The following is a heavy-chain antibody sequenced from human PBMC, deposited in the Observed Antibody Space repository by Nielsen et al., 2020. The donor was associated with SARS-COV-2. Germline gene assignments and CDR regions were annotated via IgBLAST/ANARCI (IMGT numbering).Heavy chain of an antibody. J-gene: IGHJ4*02. V-gene: IGHV1-69*04. CDR3: AREGIPDSAAWTTVDY. Sequence: WVRQAPGQGLEWMGRIIPLLDMPTYAQRFQGRATFTADKSTNTAYMELSSLISEDTAVYYCAREGIPDSAAWTTVDYWGQGTLVTVSS. D-gene: IGHD1-26*01. CDR2: IIPLLDMP.